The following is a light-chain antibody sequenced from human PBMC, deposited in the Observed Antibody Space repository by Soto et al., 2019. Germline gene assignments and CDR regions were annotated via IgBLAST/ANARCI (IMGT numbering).Light chain of an antibody. V-gene: IGKV3-15*01. CDR2: GAS. Sequence: EIVMTQSPATLSVSAGERATLSCRASQSISSKVGWYQQKPGQAPRLLIYGASTRATGVPPRFSGSGSGTEFTLTISSLQSEDFAVYDCQQYNLWSSTTFGQGTRLEIK. CDR1: QSISSK. J-gene: IGKJ5*01. CDR3: QQYNLWSSTT.